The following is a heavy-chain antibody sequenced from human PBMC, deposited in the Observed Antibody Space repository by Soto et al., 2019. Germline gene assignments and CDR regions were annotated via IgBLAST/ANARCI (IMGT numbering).Heavy chain of an antibody. CDR2: ISGYNGNT. CDR3: ARAQFSDILTADDHPFDV. CDR1: GYSFTSYG. J-gene: IGHJ6*02. Sequence: ASVKVSCKASGYSFTSYGISWVRQAPGQGLEWMGWISGYNGNTNYAQKLQGRVTMTTVYMEMRGLTYDDTAVYYCARAQFSDILTADDHPFDVWGQGTSVTVSS. V-gene: IGHV1-18*01. D-gene: IGHD3-9*01.